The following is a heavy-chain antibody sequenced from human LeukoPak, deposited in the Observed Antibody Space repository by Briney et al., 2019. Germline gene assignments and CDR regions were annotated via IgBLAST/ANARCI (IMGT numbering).Heavy chain of an antibody. Sequence: SVKVSCKASGGTFSSYAISWVRQAPGQGLEWMGRIIPILGIANYAQKFQGRVTITADKSTSTAYMELSSLRSEDTAVYYCARYCSSTSCYPNYFDYWGQGTLVTVSS. V-gene: IGHV1-69*04. CDR1: GGTFSSYA. J-gene: IGHJ4*02. D-gene: IGHD2-2*01. CDR2: IIPILGIA. CDR3: ARYCSSTSCYPNYFDY.